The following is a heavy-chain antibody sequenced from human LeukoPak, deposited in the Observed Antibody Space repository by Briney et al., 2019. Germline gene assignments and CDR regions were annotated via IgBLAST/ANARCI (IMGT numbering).Heavy chain of an antibody. CDR1: GYTFTGYY. J-gene: IGHJ6*02. Sequence: ASVKVSCKASGYTFTGYYMHWVRQAPGQGLEWMGIINPSGGSTSYAQKFQGRVTMTRDTSTSTVYMELSSLRSEDTAVYYCARARYCSSTSCYTRDVYGMDVWGQGTTVTVSS. V-gene: IGHV1-46*01. D-gene: IGHD2-2*02. CDR3: ARARYCSSTSCYTRDVYGMDV. CDR2: INPSGGST.